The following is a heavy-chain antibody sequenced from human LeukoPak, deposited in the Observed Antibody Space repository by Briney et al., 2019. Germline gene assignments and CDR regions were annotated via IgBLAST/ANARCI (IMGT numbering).Heavy chain of an antibody. CDR2: MNPNSGNT. CDR3: ARGHPNWNYEPYYYYYMDV. CDR1: GYTFTSYD. D-gene: IGHD1-7*01. Sequence: GASVKVSCKASGYTFTSYDINWVRQAPGQGLEWMGWMNPNSGNTGYAQKFQGRVTITRNTSISTAYMELSSLRSEDTAVYYCARGHPNWNYEPYYYYYMDVWGKGATVTVSS. V-gene: IGHV1-8*03. J-gene: IGHJ6*03.